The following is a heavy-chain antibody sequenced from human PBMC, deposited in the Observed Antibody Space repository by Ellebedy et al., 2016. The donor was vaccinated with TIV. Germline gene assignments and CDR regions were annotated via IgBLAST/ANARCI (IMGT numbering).Heavy chain of an antibody. D-gene: IGHD2-8*01. CDR3: AKPFLMVYAPFDS. CDR2: ITSSGGST. J-gene: IGHJ4*02. V-gene: IGHV3-23*01. Sequence: GESLKISCVASGFTFRSEWMSWVRQAPGKGLEWVSSITSSGGSTYYADSVKGRFTNSRDNSKNTLYLQMNSLRAEDTAVFYCAKPFLMVYAPFDSWGQGTLVTVSS. CDR1: GFTFRSEW.